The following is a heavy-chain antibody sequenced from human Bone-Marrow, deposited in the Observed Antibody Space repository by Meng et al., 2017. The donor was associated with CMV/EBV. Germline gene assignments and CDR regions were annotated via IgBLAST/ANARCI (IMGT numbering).Heavy chain of an antibody. V-gene: IGHV1-8*03. Sequence: ASVKVSCKASGYTFTSYDINWVRQATGQGLEWMGWMNPNSGNTGYAQKFQGRVTITRNTSISTAYMELSSLRSEDTAVYYCARGVRSLRLAGDIVVVPAAKPPYWFAPWGQGNRVNGAS. CDR2: MNPNSGNT. CDR1: GYTFTSYD. D-gene: IGHD2-2*01. CDR3: ARGVRSLRLAGDIVVVPAAKPPYWFAP. J-gene: IGHJ5*02.